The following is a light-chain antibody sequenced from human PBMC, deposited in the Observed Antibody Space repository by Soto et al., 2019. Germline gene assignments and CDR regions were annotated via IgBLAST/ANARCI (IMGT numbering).Light chain of an antibody. CDR2: DAS. CDR1: QSVSSN. V-gene: IGKV3-15*01. J-gene: IGKJ1*01. CDR3: QQYDRWPET. Sequence: EIVMTQSPATLSVSPGESATLSCRASQSVSSNLAWYQQKPGQAPRFLIYDASARATGVPDRFSGSGSGTEFTLTISSLQSEDFAVYYCQQYDRWPETFGQGTKVDIK.